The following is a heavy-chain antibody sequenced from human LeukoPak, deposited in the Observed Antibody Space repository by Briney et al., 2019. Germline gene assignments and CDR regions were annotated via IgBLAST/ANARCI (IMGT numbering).Heavy chain of an antibody. CDR2: VASDGSST. J-gene: IGHJ4*02. CDR3: ARGRPHGNDY. V-gene: IGHV3-74*01. D-gene: IGHD4-23*01. Sequence: GGSLRFSCAASGFTFSSYWMNWVRQAPGKGLVWVSRVASDGSSTTYADSVKGRFSISRDNAKNTLYLQMNSLRVEDTAVYYCARGRPHGNDYWGQGTLVTVSS. CDR1: GFTFSSYW.